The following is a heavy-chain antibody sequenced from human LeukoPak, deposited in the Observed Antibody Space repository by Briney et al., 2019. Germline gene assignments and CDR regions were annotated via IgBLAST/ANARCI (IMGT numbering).Heavy chain of an antibody. Sequence: SETLSLTCIVSGGSISNYYWTWIRQPPGKGLEWIGYIYYSGSTDYNPSLKSRVTISVDTSKNQFSLKLSSVTAADTAVYYCASALGSSWQSGFWGQGTLVTVSS. CDR3: ASALGSSWQSGF. D-gene: IGHD6-13*01. CDR1: GGSISNYY. J-gene: IGHJ4*02. CDR2: IYYSGST. V-gene: IGHV4-59*08.